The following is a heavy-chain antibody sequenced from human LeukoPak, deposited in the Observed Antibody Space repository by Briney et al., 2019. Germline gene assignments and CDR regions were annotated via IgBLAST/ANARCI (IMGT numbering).Heavy chain of an antibody. V-gene: IGHV1-69*06. Sequence: ASVKVSCKASGGTFSSYAISWVRQAPGQGLEWMGGIIPIFGTANYAQKFQGRVTITADKSTSTAYMELRSLRSDDTAMYYCARVDSGRYYGHDYWGQGTLVTVTS. CDR3: ARVDSGRYYGHDY. D-gene: IGHD1-26*01. CDR2: IIPIFGTA. J-gene: IGHJ4*02. CDR1: GGTFSSYA.